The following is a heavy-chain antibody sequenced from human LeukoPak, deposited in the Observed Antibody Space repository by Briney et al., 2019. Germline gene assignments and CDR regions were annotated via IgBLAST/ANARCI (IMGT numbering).Heavy chain of an antibody. D-gene: IGHD3-3*01. CDR3: ARKGGSREVIILSYYGMDV. CDR1: GGTFSSYA. Sequence: SVKVSCKASGGTFSSYAISWVRQAPGQGLEWMGGIIPIFGTANYAQKFQGRVTITADESTSTAYMELSSLRSEDTAVYYCARKGGSREVIILSYYGMDVWGQGTTVTVSS. J-gene: IGHJ6*02. CDR2: IIPIFGTA. V-gene: IGHV1-69*13.